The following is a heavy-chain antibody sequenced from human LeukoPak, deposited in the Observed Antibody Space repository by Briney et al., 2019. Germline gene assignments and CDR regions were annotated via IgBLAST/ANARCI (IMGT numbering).Heavy chain of an antibody. V-gene: IGHV3-64*01. CDR2: ISSDGGST. CDR3: VNYGMDV. J-gene: IGHJ6*02. Sequence: GGSLRLSCAASGFTFSMYAMHWVRQAPGKGLEYVSAISSDGGSTYYANSVKGRFTISRDNSKNTLYLQMGSLRAEDMAVYYCVNYGMDVWGQGTTVAVSS. CDR1: GFTFSMYA.